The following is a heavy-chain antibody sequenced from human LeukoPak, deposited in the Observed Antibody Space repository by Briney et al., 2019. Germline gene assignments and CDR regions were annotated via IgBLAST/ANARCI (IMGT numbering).Heavy chain of an antibody. CDR2: ISPSGGST. CDR3: AREGFDSSGYYSSSRRYYFDY. V-gene: IGHV1-46*01. CDR1: GYTFTSNY. Sequence: ASVKVSCKAFGYTFTSNYMHWVRQAPGQGPEWMGVISPSGGSTTYAQKLQGRVTMTTDTSTSTAYMELRSLRSDDTAVYYCAREGFDSSGYYSSSRRYYFDYWGQGTLVTVSS. D-gene: IGHD3-22*01. J-gene: IGHJ4*02.